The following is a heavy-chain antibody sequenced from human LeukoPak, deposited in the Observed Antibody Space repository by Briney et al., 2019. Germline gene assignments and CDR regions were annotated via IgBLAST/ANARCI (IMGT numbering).Heavy chain of an antibody. CDR1: SGSISPYY. CDR2: IHYSGST. Sequence: SETLSLTCTVSSGSISPYYWSWLRQPPGKGLEWIGYIHYSGSTIYSPSLKSRVTISVATSKNQISLKLTSVTASNTAVFYCARFAGYSSGWHDYWGQGALVTVSS. V-gene: IGHV4-59*01. CDR3: ARFAGYSSGWHDY. J-gene: IGHJ4*02. D-gene: IGHD6-19*01.